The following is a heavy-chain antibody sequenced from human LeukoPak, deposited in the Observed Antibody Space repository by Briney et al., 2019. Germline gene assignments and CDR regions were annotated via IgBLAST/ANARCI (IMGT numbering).Heavy chain of an antibody. Sequence: SETPSLTCTVSGGSISSYYWSWIRQPPGKGLEWIGYIYYSGSTNYNPSLKSRVTISVDTSKNQFSLKLSSVTAADTAVYYCARDHGLDAFDIWGQGTMVTVSS. V-gene: IGHV4-59*01. J-gene: IGHJ3*02. CDR3: ARDHGLDAFDI. D-gene: IGHD3/OR15-3a*01. CDR1: GGSISSYY. CDR2: IYYSGST.